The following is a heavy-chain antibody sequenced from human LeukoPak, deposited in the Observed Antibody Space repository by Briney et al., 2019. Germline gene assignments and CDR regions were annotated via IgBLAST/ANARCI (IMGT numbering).Heavy chain of an antibody. CDR3: AKGGGLYDILTSYYYYGMDV. V-gene: IGHV3-23*01. CDR2: ISGSGGDT. Sequence: PGGSLRLSCAASGFTFSSYAMTWVRQAPGKGREGVSGISGSGGDTYNADSVKGRFTISRDNSKNTLYLQMNSLRAEDTAVYYCAKGGGLYDILTSYYYYGMDVWGQGTTVTVSS. CDR1: GFTFSSYA. J-gene: IGHJ6*02. D-gene: IGHD3-9*01.